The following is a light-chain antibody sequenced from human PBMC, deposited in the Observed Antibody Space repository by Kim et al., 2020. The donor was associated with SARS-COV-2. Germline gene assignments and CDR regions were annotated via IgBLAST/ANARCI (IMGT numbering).Light chain of an antibody. CDR1: SSNIGSNN. Sequence: QLVLTQPPSASGTPGQRVTISCSGSSSNIGSNNVVWYQQLPGAAPNLLIYSNNQRPSGIPDRFSGSRSGTSASLAIGGLQSGDEADYYCAVWDDSLKQGVFGGGTQLTVL. CDR3: AVWDDSLKQGV. J-gene: IGLJ3*02. V-gene: IGLV1-44*01. CDR2: SNN.